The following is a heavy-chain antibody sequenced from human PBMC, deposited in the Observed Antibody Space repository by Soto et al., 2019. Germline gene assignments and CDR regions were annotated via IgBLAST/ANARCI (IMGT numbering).Heavy chain of an antibody. CDR2: IYYSGST. J-gene: IGHJ6*03. D-gene: IGHD3-10*01. Sequence: QLQLQESGPGLVKPSETLSLTCTVSGGSISSSSYYWGWIRQPPGKGLEWIGSIYYSGSTYYNPSLKSRVTLSVDTSKNQFSLKLSSVTAADTAVYYCLSQFGETPYYYYYYMDVWGKGTTVTVSS. CDR3: LSQFGETPYYYYYYMDV. CDR1: GGSISSSSYY. V-gene: IGHV4-39*01.